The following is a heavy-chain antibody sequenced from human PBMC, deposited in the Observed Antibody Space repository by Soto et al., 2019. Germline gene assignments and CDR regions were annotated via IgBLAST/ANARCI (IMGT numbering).Heavy chain of an antibody. J-gene: IGHJ6*01. CDR2: MYNTGST. V-gene: IGHV4-59*01. Sequence: SETQSLTCTVSGGSISRYYWSWIRQPPGKGLEWIGYMYNTGSTVYNPPFKSRVTISVDTSKNQFSLKLNSVTAADTAVYYCARDLWGYCGTDCYPLDVWGQGTTVTVS. D-gene: IGHD2-21*02. CDR3: ARDLWGYCGTDCYPLDV. CDR1: GGSISRYY.